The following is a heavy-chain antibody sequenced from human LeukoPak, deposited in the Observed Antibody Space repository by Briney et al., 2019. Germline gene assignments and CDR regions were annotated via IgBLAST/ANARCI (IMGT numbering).Heavy chain of an antibody. D-gene: IGHD3-22*01. CDR2: IRSKANSYAT. V-gene: IGHV3-73*01. Sequence: GGSLRLSCAASGFTFSGSAMHWVRQASGKGLEWVGRIRSKANSYATAYAASVKGRLTISRDDSKNTAYLQMNSLKTEDTAVYYCTRPHGQYGKDYYDSSGYYHGTDYWGQGTLVTVSS. CDR3: TRPHGQYGKDYYDSSGYYHGTDY. J-gene: IGHJ4*02. CDR1: GFTFSGSA.